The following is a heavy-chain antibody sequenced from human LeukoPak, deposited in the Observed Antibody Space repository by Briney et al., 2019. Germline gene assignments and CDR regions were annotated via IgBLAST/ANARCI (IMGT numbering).Heavy chain of an antibody. CDR2: IYYSGST. V-gene: IGHV4-39*01. CDR1: GDSISSSNYY. J-gene: IGHJ6*03. Sequence: SETLSLTCTVSGDSISSSNYYWGWIRQPPGKGLEWIASIYYSGSTYYNPSLKSRVTISVDTSKIQISLKLNSVTAADTAVYYCARLRDYYYNYMDVWGKGTTVTISS. CDR3: ARLRDYYYNYMDV.